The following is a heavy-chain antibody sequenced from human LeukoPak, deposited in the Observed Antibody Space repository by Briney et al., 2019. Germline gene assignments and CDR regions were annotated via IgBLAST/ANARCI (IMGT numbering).Heavy chain of an antibody. Sequence: PGGSLRLSCAASGFTFSSYWMSCVRQAPGKGLEWVANIKQDGSEKYYVDSVKGRFTISRDNAKNSLYLQMNSLRVEGTAVYYCARDDSDPDYWGQGTLVTVSS. J-gene: IGHJ4*02. D-gene: IGHD2-21*02. CDR1: GFTFSSYW. V-gene: IGHV3-7*01. CDR2: IKQDGSEK. CDR3: ARDDSDPDY.